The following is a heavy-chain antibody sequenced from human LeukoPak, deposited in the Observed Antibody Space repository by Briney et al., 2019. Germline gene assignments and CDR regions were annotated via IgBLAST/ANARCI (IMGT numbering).Heavy chain of an antibody. CDR2: ISAYNGNT. CDR3: ARDSPWDIVVVVAATSRASFDI. D-gene: IGHD2-15*01. Sequence: GASVKVSCKASGYTFTSYGISWVRQAPGQGLEWMGWISAYNGNTNYAQKLQGRVTMTKDTSTSTAYMELRSLRSDDTAVYYCARDSPWDIVVVVAATSRASFDIWGQGTMVTVSS. V-gene: IGHV1-18*01. J-gene: IGHJ3*02. CDR1: GYTFTSYG.